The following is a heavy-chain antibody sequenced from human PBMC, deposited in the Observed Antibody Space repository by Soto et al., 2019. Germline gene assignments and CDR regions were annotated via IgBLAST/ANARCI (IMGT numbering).Heavy chain of an antibody. CDR2: IYSSGST. CDR1: GGSITSFY. J-gene: IGHJ6*02. CDR3: ARSHYFDYYYGMDV. Sequence: SETLSLTCTVSGGSITSFYWQWIRQPAGKELEWIGRIYSSGSTNYNPSLKSRVTMSIDTSKKHFSLRLSSVTAADTAVYYCARSHYFDYYYGMDVWGQGTTVTVSS. V-gene: IGHV4-4*07. D-gene: IGHD3-9*01.